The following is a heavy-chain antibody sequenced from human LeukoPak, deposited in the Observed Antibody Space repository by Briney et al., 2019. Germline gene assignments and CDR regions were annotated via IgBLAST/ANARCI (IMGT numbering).Heavy chain of an antibody. J-gene: IGHJ4*02. D-gene: IGHD6-13*01. CDR2: FDPEDGAP. CDR3: TPLRWSAGGPFDY. V-gene: IGHV1-24*01. Sequence: GASVKVSCKASGYTLTKLSMHGVRQAPGRGLEWMGGFDPEDGAPIYSPKFQGRITVTEDTSTETANMELSSLRSDDTAVYYCTPLRWSAGGPFDYWGQGTLVTVSS. CDR1: GYTLTKLS.